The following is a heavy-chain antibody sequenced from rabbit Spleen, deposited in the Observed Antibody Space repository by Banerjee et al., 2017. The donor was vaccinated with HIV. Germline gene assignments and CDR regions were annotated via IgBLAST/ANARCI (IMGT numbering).Heavy chain of an antibody. CDR3: ARGSAAMTMVITGYYLNL. D-gene: IGHD2-1*01. CDR2: IYADSSGST. J-gene: IGHJ4*01. V-gene: IGHV1S40*01. CDR1: GFSFSSSYY. Sequence: QSLEESGGDLVKPGASLTLTCTASGFSFSSSYYMCWVRQAPGKGLECIACIYADSSGSTWYASWAKGRFTISKTSSTTVTLQMNSLTAADTATYFCARGSAAMTMVITGYYLNLWGPGTLVTVS.